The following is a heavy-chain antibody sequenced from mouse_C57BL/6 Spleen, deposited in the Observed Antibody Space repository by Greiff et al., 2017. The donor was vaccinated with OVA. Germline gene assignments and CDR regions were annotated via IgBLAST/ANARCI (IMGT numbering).Heavy chain of an antibody. J-gene: IGHJ4*01. CDR2: IYPGSGNT. V-gene: IGHV1-76*01. D-gene: IGHD2-12*01. CDR3: ARNSRYAMDY. Sequence: VQLQQSGAELVRPGASVKLSCKASGYTFTDYYINWVKQRPGQGLEWIARIYPGSGNTYYNEKFKGKATLTAEKSSSTAYMQLSSLTSEDSAVYFCARNSRYAMDYWGQGTSVTVSS. CDR1: GYTFTDYY.